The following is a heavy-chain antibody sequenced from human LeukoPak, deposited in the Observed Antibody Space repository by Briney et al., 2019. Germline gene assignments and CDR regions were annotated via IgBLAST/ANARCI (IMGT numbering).Heavy chain of an antibody. CDR1: GGSISSYY. D-gene: IGHD5-24*01. J-gene: IGHJ4*02. Sequence: PSETLSLTCTVSGGSISSYYWSWIRQPPGKGLEWIGEINHSGSTNYNPSLKSRVTISVDTSKNQFSLKLSSVTAADTAVYYCARGRRWLQSPAYFDYWGQGTLVTVSS. CDR3: ARGRRWLQSPAYFDY. V-gene: IGHV4-34*01. CDR2: INHSGST.